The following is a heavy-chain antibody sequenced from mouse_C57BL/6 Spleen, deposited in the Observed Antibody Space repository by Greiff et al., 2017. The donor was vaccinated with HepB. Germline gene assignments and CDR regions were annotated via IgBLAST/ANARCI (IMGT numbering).Heavy chain of an antibody. D-gene: IGHD2-1*01. V-gene: IGHV1-55*01. CDR1: GYTFTSYW. Sequence: QVQLQQSGAELVKPGASVKMSCKASGYTFTSYWITWVKQRPGQGLEWIGDIYPGSGSTNYNEKFKSKATLTVDTSSSTAYMQLSSLTSEDSAVYYCARGGGNYNYAMDYWGQGTSVTVSS. J-gene: IGHJ4*01. CDR2: IYPGSGST. CDR3: ARGGGNYNYAMDY.